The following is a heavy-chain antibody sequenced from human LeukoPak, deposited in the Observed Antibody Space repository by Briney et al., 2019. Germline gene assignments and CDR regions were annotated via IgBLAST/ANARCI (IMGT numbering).Heavy chain of an antibody. Sequence: RESLKISCKGSGYSFTSYWIGWVRQMPGKGLEWMGIIYPGDSDTRYSPSFQGQVTISADKSISTAYLQWSSLKASDTAMYYCARIREMATIYWYFDLWGRGTLVTVSS. CDR1: GYSFTSYW. D-gene: IGHD5-24*01. CDR2: IYPGDSDT. CDR3: ARIREMATIYWYFDL. V-gene: IGHV5-51*01. J-gene: IGHJ2*01.